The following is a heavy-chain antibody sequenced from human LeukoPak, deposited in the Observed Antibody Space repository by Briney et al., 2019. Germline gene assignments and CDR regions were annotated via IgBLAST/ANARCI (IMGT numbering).Heavy chain of an antibody. Sequence: GGSLRLSCAASGFTFSSYAMNWVRQAPGRGLERVSSITTGSDIYYADSVKGRLTISRDNAKNSLYLDMNSLGAEDTAVYYCARQFGGSYGYWGQGTLVTVSS. CDR2: ITTGSDI. J-gene: IGHJ4*02. CDR3: ARQFGGSYGY. CDR1: GFTFSSYA. D-gene: IGHD1-26*01. V-gene: IGHV3-21*01.